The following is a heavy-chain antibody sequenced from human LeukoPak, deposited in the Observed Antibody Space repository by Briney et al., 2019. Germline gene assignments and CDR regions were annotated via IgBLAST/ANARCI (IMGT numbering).Heavy chain of an antibody. J-gene: IGHJ5*02. CDR1: GYTFTSYG. CDR3: ARAPMVRGVISRNNWFDP. Sequence: ASVKVSSKASGYTFTSYGISWVRQAPGQGLEWMGWISAYNGNTNYAQKLQGRVTMTTDTSTSTAYMELRSLRSDDTAVYYCARAPMVRGVISRNNWFDPWGQGTLVTVSS. V-gene: IGHV1-18*04. CDR2: ISAYNGNT. D-gene: IGHD3-10*01.